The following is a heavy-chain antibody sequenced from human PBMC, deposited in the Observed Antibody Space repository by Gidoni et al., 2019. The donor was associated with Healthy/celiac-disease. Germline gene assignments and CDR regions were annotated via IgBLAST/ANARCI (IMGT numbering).Heavy chain of an antibody. CDR3: ARHPPQGPRGYSYGLIFDY. Sequence: QVQLQESGPGLVKHSETLALTCTVSGGSISSYYWSWIRQPPGKGLEWIGYIYYSGSTNYNPSLKSRVTISVDTSKNQFSLKLSSVTAADTAVYYCARHPPQGPRGYSYGLIFDYWGQGTLVTVSS. J-gene: IGHJ4*02. CDR2: IYYSGST. V-gene: IGHV4-59*08. D-gene: IGHD5-18*01. CDR1: GGSISSYY.